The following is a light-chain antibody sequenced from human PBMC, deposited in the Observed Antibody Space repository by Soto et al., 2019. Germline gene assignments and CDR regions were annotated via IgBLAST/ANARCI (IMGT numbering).Light chain of an antibody. V-gene: IGLV2-14*03. Sequence: SVLTQPASVSGSPGQSITISCTGTNSDVGSSNSVSWYQHHPGKAPKLIIYDVNSRPSGVSNRFSGSKSGNTASLTISGLQVEDEADYYCSSYTNNSPNCVFGTGTKVTVL. CDR3: SSYTNNSPNCV. CDR1: NSDVGSSNS. J-gene: IGLJ1*01. CDR2: DVN.